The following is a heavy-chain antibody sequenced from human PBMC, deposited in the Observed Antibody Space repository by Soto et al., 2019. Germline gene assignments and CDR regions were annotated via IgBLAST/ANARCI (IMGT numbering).Heavy chain of an antibody. CDR1: GGSFSTYY. CDR2: INHSGST. CDR3: ERGPSIYGSGSYYPFDY. D-gene: IGHD3-10*01. Sequence: QVQLQQWGAGLLKPSETLSLTCAVYGGSFSTYYWTWIRQPPGKGLEWIGEINHSGSTNYNPSLESRVTISLDTSKNQFSLKVTSVTVADTSVYYCERGPSIYGSGSYYPFDYWGQGTLVTVSS. J-gene: IGHJ4*02. V-gene: IGHV4-34*01.